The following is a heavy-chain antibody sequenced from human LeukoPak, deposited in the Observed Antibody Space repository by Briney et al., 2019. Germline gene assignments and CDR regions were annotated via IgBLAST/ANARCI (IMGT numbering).Heavy chain of an antibody. CDR3: AKAPIQLWSSGFDY. J-gene: IGHJ4*02. V-gene: IGHV3-30*18. CDR2: ISYDGSNK. D-gene: IGHD5-18*01. CDR1: GFTFSRYG. Sequence: GGSLRLSCAASGFTFSRYGMHWVRQAPGKGLEWVAVISYDGSNKYYADSVKGRFTISRDNSKNTLYLQMNSLRAEDTAVYYCAKAPIQLWSSGFDYWGQGTLVTVSS.